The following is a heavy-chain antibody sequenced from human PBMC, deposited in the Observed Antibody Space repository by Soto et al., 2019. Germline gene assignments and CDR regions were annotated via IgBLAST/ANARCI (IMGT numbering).Heavy chain of an antibody. CDR1: GFTVSSKY. J-gene: IGHJ3*02. Sequence: GGSLRLSCAASGFTVSSKYMSWVRQAPGKGLEWVANMNEVGGGTYYVDSVKGRFTISRDNAKNTLSLQMNSLRAEDTALYYCAIGQYSSTWHDAFDIWGQGTMVTVSS. V-gene: IGHV3-7*03. CDR3: AIGQYSSTWHDAFDI. CDR2: MNEVGGGT. D-gene: IGHD6-13*01.